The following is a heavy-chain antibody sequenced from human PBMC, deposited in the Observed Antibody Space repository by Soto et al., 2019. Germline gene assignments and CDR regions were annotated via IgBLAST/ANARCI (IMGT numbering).Heavy chain of an antibody. CDR3: ASAPHYYDSSGYYFCDY. V-gene: IGHV1-69*13. Sequence: SVKVSCKASGGTFSSYAISWVRQAPGQGLEWMGGIIPIFGTANYAQKFQGRVTITADESTSTAYIELSSLRSEDTAVYYCASAPHYYDSSGYYFCDYWGQGTLVTVSS. J-gene: IGHJ4*02. D-gene: IGHD3-22*01. CDR1: GGTFSSYA. CDR2: IIPIFGTA.